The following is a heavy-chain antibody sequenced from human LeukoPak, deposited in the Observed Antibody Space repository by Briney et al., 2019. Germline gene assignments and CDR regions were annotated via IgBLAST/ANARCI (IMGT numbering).Heavy chain of an antibody. CDR2: IYYSGST. D-gene: IGHD3-16*01. CDR3: ASWGSRGYFDY. V-gene: IGHV4-59*08. J-gene: IGHJ4*02. CDR1: GGSIRSYY. Sequence: SETLSLTCTVSGGSIRSYYWSWIRQPPGKGLEWIGYIYYSGSTNYNPSLKSRVTISVDTSKNKFSLKLSSVTAADTAVYYCASWGSRGYFDYWGQGTLVTVSS.